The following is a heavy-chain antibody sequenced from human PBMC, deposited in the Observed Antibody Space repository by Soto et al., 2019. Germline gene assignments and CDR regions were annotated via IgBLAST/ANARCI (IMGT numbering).Heavy chain of an antibody. V-gene: IGHV3-30-3*01. J-gene: IGHJ6*02. CDR3: ASGSYQLYGMDV. Sequence: QVQLVESGGGVVQPGRSLRLSCAASGFTFSSYAMHWVRQTPGKGLEWVAFISYDGSNKYYADSVKGRLTISRDNSKNTLYLQMNSLRAEDTAVYYCASGSYQLYGMDVWGQGITVTVSS. CDR2: ISYDGSNK. CDR1: GFTFSSYA. D-gene: IGHD1-26*01.